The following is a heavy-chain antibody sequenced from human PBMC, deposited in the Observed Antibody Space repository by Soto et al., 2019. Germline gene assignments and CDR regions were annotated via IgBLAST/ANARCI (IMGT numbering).Heavy chain of an antibody. J-gene: IGHJ3*02. CDR2: IYHSGST. V-gene: IGHV4-30-2*01. D-gene: IGHD3-22*01. CDR3: ARDLNYYDSSGYSFHAFDI. Sequence: QLQLQESGSGLVKPSQTLSLTCAVSGGSISSGGYSWSWIRQPPGKGLEWIGYIYHSGSTYYNPSLKIRVTISVDRSKNQFSLKLSSVTAADTAVYYCARDLNYYDSSGYSFHAFDIWGQGTMVTVSS. CDR1: GGSISSGGYS.